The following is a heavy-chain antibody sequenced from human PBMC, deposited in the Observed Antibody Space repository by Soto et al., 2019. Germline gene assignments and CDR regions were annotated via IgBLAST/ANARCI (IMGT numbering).Heavy chain of an antibody. V-gene: IGHV4-30-2*01. CDR1: GDSVSSNRYS. CDR3: ARLDEVLRFLVDT. CDR2: SYHTGTT. J-gene: IGHJ5*02. Sequence: QLKLQEAGSGLMKPSETLSLTCGVSGDSVSSNRYSWGWIRQPPGKGLEWIGYSYHTGTTYYNPSLKTRVTIYVDRSKNNFSLNLTSVTAADTALYYCARLDEVLRFLVDTWGQGTLVTVSS. D-gene: IGHD3-3*01.